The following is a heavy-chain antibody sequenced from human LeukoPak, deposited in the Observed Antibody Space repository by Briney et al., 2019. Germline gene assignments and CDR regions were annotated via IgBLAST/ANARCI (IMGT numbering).Heavy chain of an antibody. CDR2: IQYDGSYK. Sequence: PGGSLRLSCAASGFTFSTYAMHWVRQAPGKGLEWVAFIQYDGSYKFYADSVQGRFSVSRDNSKNTLFLQMNSLRAEDTALYYCAKTSDQLLYSKFDFWGQGTLVTVSS. CDR1: GFTFSTYA. J-gene: IGHJ5*01. V-gene: IGHV3-30*02. CDR3: AKTSDQLLYSKFDF. D-gene: IGHD2-2*02.